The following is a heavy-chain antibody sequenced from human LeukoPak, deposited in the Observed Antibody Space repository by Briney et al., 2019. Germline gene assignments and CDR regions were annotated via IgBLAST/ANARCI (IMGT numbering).Heavy chain of an antibody. CDR2: ISGSGGST. CDR1: GFTFSSYA. V-gene: IGHV3-23*01. CDR3: AKDGVGYCSSTSCRRPNYYYGMDV. Sequence: GGSLRLSCAASGFTFSSYAMSWVRQAPGKGLEWVSAISGSGGSTYYADSVKGRFTISRDNSKNTLYLQMNSLRAEDTAVYYCAKDGVGYCSSTSCRRPNYYYGMDVWGQGTTVTVSS. J-gene: IGHJ6*02. D-gene: IGHD2-2*01.